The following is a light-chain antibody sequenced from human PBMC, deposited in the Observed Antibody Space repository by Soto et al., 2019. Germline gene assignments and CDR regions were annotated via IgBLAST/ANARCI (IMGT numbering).Light chain of an antibody. CDR2: KAS. J-gene: IGKJ1*01. Sequence: DIQMTQSPSSLSASVGDRVTITCRASQRISTYLNWYQQKPGKAPKLLIYKASDLDVGVPSRFSGSGSATEFTLTINDLQPEDAATYYCQQYTAYSPWTFGPGTKVEVK. V-gene: IGKV1-5*03. CDR3: QQYTAYSPWT. CDR1: QRISTY.